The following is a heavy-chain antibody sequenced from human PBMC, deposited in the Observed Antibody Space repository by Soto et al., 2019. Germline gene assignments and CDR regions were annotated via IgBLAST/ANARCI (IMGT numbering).Heavy chain of an antibody. CDR1: GGSFSGYY. CDR3: ARVAPATGFCDF. Sequence: PSETLSLTCAVYGGSFSGYYWYWIRQPPGKGLEWIGEMLPSGSTDYNPSLESRVTISVDTSKNHFSLKLRSVTAADTAIYYCARVAPATGFCDFSGQGTLVTVSS. V-gene: IGHV4-34*12. J-gene: IGHJ4*02. D-gene: IGHD2-2*01. CDR2: MLPSGST.